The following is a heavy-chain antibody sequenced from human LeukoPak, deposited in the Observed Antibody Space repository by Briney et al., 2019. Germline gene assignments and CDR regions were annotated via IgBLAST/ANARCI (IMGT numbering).Heavy chain of an antibody. V-gene: IGHV3-23*01. Sequence: GGSLRLSCAASGFTFSSYAMSWVRQAPGKGLEWVSAISGSGGGTYYADSVKGRFTISRDNSKNTLYLQMNSLRAEDTAVYYCAKLRPAYYGSGSYYNKLYNWFDPWGQGTLVTVSS. CDR3: AKLRPAYYGSGSYYNKLYNWFDP. D-gene: IGHD3-10*01. CDR2: ISGSGGGT. CDR1: GFTFSSYA. J-gene: IGHJ5*02.